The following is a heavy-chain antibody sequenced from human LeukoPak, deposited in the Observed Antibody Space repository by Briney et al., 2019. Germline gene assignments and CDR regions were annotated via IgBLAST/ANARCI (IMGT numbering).Heavy chain of an antibody. Sequence: PSETLSLTCAVYGGAFSGYYWSWIRQPPGKGLEWIGEINHSGSTNYNPSLKSRVTISVDTSKNQFSLKLSSVTAADTAVYYCARADSSSAFDIWGQGTMVTVSS. CDR1: GGAFSGYY. D-gene: IGHD6-19*01. V-gene: IGHV4-34*01. CDR2: INHSGST. J-gene: IGHJ3*02. CDR3: ARADSSSAFDI.